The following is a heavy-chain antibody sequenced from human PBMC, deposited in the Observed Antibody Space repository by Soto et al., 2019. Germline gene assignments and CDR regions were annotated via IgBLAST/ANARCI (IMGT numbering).Heavy chain of an antibody. D-gene: IGHD5-18*01. CDR2: IYYSGST. J-gene: IGHJ3*02. CDR1: GGSISSYY. CDR3: ARRYGKNAFDI. Sequence: QVQLQESGPGLVKPSETLSLTCTVSGGSISSYYWSWIRQPPGKGLEWIGYIYYSGSTNYNPSLKSRVTISVDTSKNQFSLKLSSVTAADTAVYYCARRYGKNAFDIWDQGTMVTVSS. V-gene: IGHV4-59*01.